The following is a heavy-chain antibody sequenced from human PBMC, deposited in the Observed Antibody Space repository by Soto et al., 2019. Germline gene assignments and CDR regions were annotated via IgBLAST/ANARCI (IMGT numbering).Heavy chain of an antibody. CDR1: RDTFTSYY. J-gene: IGHJ5*01. CDR3: ARSSGGNFGRCFPNWFDS. CDR2: INPHGGST. Sequence: ASVKVSCKAPRDTFTSYYINWVRQAPGQGLEWMGVINPHGGSTAYAQKFKGRVTLTRDTSASTVYMEVSSLTSEDTAMYYCARSSGGNFGRCFPNWFDSWGQGALVTVSS. V-gene: IGHV1-46*01. D-gene: IGHD3-16*01.